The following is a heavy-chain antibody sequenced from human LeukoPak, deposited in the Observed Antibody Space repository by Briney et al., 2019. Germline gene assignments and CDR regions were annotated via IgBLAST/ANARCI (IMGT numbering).Heavy chain of an antibody. D-gene: IGHD2-15*01. CDR1: GFPFSVAW. CDR2: ITTDETT. CDR3: AKVRPTVVVAATRGAFDY. V-gene: IGHV3-74*01. Sequence: PGGSLRLSCAASGFPFSVAWMHWFRQVQGKGLMWVSRITTDETTTYADSVRGRFSISRDNSKNTLYLQMNSLRAEDTAVYYCAKVRPTVVVAATRGAFDYWGQGAQVTVSS. J-gene: IGHJ4*02.